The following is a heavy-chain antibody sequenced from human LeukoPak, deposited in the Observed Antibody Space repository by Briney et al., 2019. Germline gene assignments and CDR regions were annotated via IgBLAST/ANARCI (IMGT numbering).Heavy chain of an antibody. Sequence: GGSLRLSCAASVFTFSNYGMHWVRQAPGKGLEWVAFIWYDGSNKYYADSVKGRFTISRDNSKNTVYLQMNSLRAEDTAVYYCAKVLAVTSYGAKSIFDHWGQGTLVTVSS. D-gene: IGHD4-23*01. V-gene: IGHV3-30*02. CDR1: VFTFSNYG. CDR3: AKVLAVTSYGAKSIFDH. J-gene: IGHJ4*02. CDR2: IWYDGSNK.